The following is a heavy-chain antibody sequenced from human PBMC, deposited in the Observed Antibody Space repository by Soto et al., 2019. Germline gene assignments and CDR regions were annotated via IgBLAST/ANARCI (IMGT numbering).Heavy chain of an antibody. CDR1: GFTLSRYA. V-gene: IGHV3-23*01. D-gene: IGHD6-19*01. J-gene: IGHJ3*02. CDR2: ISGSGGTT. CDR3: ANTSTGWFSAFDI. Sequence: EVQLLESGGGLVQPGGSLRLSCAASGFTLSRYAMSWVRQAPGTGLEWVSAISGSGGTTYYADSVKGRFTFSRDNSKNTMYLQMNSLRAEDTAVYYCANTSTGWFSAFDIWGQGTMVTVSS.